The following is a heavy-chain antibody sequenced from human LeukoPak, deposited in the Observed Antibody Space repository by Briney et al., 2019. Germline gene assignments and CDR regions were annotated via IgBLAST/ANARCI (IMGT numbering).Heavy chain of an antibody. J-gene: IGHJ6*02. Sequence: SETLSLTCTVSGGSISRYYWSWIRQPPGKGLEWIGYIYYSGSTNYNPSLKSRVTISVDTSKNQFSLKLSSVTAADTAVYYCAGSLRWSFYYYYGMDVWGQGTTVTVSS. CDR3: AGSLRWSFYYYYGMDV. CDR2: IYYSGST. D-gene: IGHD2-8*01. CDR1: GGSISRYY. V-gene: IGHV4-59*01.